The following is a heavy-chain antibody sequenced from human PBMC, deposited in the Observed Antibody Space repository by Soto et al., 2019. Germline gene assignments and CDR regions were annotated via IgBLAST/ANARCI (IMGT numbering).Heavy chain of an antibody. CDR2: ISSSSSYI. CDR3: ARILIIVTTRGSYFDY. J-gene: IGHJ4*02. Sequence: EVQLVESGGGLVKPGGSLRLSCAASGFTFSSYTMNWVRQAPGKGLEWVSSISSSSSYIYYADSVKGRFTISRDNAKNSLYLQMNGLRAEDTAVYYCARILIIVTTRGSYFDYWGQGTLVTVSS. V-gene: IGHV3-21*01. D-gene: IGHD1-20*01. CDR1: GFTFSSYT.